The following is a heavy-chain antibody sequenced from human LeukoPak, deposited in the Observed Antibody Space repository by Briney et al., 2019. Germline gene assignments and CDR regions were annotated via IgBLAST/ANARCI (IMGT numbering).Heavy chain of an antibody. V-gene: IGHV3-23*01. D-gene: IGHD6-19*01. Sequence: GGSLRLSCAASGFTFSRYAMSWVRQAPGKGLDWVSAISGSGGSTYYADSVKGRFTISRDNSKNTLYLKMNSLRAEDTAVYYCAKEGAVAALFDYWGQGTLVTVSS. CDR1: GFTFSRYA. CDR2: ISGSGGST. CDR3: AKEGAVAALFDY. J-gene: IGHJ4*02.